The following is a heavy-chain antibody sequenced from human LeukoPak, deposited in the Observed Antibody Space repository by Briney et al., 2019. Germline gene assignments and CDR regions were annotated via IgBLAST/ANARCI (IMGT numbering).Heavy chain of an antibody. CDR1: GFTFSSYS. CDR3: ARDRSTSSDAFDI. D-gene: IGHD2-2*01. J-gene: IGHJ3*02. CDR2: ISSSSSYI. Sequence: GGSLRLSCAASGFTFSSYSMNWVRQAPGKGLEWVSSISSSSSYIYYADSVKGRFTISRDNAKNSLYLQMNSLRAEDTAVYYCARDRSTSSDAFDIWGQGTMVTLSS. V-gene: IGHV3-21*01.